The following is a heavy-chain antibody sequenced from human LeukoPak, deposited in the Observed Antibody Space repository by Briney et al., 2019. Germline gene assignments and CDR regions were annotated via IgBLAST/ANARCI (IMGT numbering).Heavy chain of an antibody. CDR1: GGTFSSYG. D-gene: IGHD1-26*01. V-gene: IGHV1-46*01. J-gene: IGHJ5*02. Sequence: ASVKVSCKASGGTFSSYGISWVRQAPGQGLEWMGIINPSGGSTVYAQKFQGRVTMTRDMSTSTVYMELSSLRSEDTAVYYCARDHSGEWESVSGWWFDPWGQGTLVIVSS. CDR3: ARDHSGEWESVSGWWFDP. CDR2: INPSGGST.